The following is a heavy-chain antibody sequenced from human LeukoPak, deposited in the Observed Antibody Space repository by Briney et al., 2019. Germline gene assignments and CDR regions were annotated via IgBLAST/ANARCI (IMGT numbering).Heavy chain of an antibody. V-gene: IGHV4-59*01. J-gene: IGHJ5*02. CDR1: GGSISSYY. Sequence: PSETLSLTCTVSGGSISSYYWSWIRQPPGKGLEWIGYIYYSGSTNYNPSLKSRVTISVDTSKNQFSLKLSSVPAADTAVYYCARAWSHLGGWSDPWGQGTLVTVSS. CDR2: IYYSGST. D-gene: IGHD3-10*01. CDR3: ARAWSHLGGWSDP.